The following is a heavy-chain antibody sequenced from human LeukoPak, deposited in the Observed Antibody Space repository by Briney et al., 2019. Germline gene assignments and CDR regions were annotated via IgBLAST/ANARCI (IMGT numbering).Heavy chain of an antibody. V-gene: IGHV4-31*11. Sequence: PSETLSLTCAVYGGSFSGYYWSWIRQHPGKGLEWIGYIYYSGSTYYNPSLKSRVTISVDTSKNQFSLKLSSVTAADTAVYYCARWWQQQLFSFWFDPWGQGTLVTVSS. CDR1: GGSFSGYY. D-gene: IGHD6-13*01. CDR2: IYYSGST. CDR3: ARWWQQQLFSFWFDP. J-gene: IGHJ5*02.